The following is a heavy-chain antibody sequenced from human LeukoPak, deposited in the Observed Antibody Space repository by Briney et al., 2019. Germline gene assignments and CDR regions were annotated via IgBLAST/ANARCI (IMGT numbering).Heavy chain of an antibody. CDR3: AKGHTDKVSSYYYYMDV. CDR2: IRYDGSNK. V-gene: IGHV3-30*02. J-gene: IGHJ6*03. D-gene: IGHD5-18*01. Sequence: PGGSLRLSCAASGFTFSSYGMHWVRQAPGKGLEWEAFIRYDGSNKYYADSVKGRFTISRDNSKNTLYLQMNSLRAEDTAVYYCAKGHTDKVSSYYYYMDVWGKGTTVTVSS. CDR1: GFTFSSYG.